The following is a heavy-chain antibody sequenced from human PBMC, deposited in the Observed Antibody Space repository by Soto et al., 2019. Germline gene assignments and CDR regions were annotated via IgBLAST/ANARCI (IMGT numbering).Heavy chain of an antibody. V-gene: IGHV4-39*01. J-gene: IGHJ5*02. Sequence: SETLSLTCAVSGDSISSSSYYWAWIRQPPGKGLEWIGSIHYRANSYYSPSLKSRITISVDTSKNQISLRLSSVTAADTAVYYCARPLQLAVSGFDPWGQGXLVTVSS. D-gene: IGHD3-3*02. CDR3: ARPLQLAVSGFDP. CDR2: IHYRANS. CDR1: GDSISSSSYY.